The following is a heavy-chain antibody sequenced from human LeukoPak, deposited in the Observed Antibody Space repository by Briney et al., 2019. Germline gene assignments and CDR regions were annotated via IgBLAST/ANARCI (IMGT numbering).Heavy chain of an antibody. J-gene: IGHJ4*02. CDR1: GGTFSSYA. D-gene: IGHD6-13*01. CDR2: IIPILGIA. V-gene: IGHV1-69*04. CDR3: AREQQLEGYFDY. Sequence: SVKVSCKASGGTFSSYAISWVRQAPGQGLEWMGRIIPILGIANYAQKFQGRVTITADKSTSTAYMELSSLRSEDTAVYYCAREQQLEGYFDYWGQGTLVTVSS.